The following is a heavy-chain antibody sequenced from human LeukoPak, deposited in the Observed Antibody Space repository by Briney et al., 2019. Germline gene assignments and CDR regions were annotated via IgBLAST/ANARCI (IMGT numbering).Heavy chain of an antibody. Sequence: GESLRLSCEGSGFTVSSNSMSCVRQAPGKGLEWVSIIYSGGSTYYADSVKGRFTISRDNSKNTLYLQMNSLRVDDTAVYYCARGGGNIVWYWGQGTLVTVSS. CDR3: ARGGGNIVWY. CDR1: GFTVSSNS. CDR2: IYSGGST. V-gene: IGHV3-66*01. D-gene: IGHD5/OR15-5a*01. J-gene: IGHJ4*02.